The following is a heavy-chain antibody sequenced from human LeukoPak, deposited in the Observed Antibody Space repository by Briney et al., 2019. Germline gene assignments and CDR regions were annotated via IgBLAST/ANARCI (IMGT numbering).Heavy chain of an antibody. CDR1: GFTFSSYG. CDR3: ARVDDVGATQRSFDY. D-gene: IGHD1-26*01. J-gene: IGHJ4*02. Sequence: GGSLRLSCAASGFTFSSYGMHWVRQAPGKGLEWVAVIWYEGSNKYYADSVKGRFTISRDNSKNTLYLQMNSLRAEDTAVYYCARVDDVGATQRSFDYWGQGTLVTVSS. V-gene: IGHV3-33*01. CDR2: IWYEGSNK.